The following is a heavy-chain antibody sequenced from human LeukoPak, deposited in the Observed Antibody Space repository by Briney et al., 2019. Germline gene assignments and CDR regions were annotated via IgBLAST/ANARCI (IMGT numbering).Heavy chain of an antibody. CDR3: AAEQWLAYDAFDI. Sequence: ASVKFSCKASGFTFTSSAVQWVRQASGQRIEWIGWIVVGSGNTNYAQKFQERVTTTRDMSTSTAYMELSSLRSEDTAVYYCAAEQWLAYDAFDIWGQGTMVTVSS. D-gene: IGHD6-19*01. CDR2: IVVGSGNT. CDR1: GFTFTSSA. J-gene: IGHJ3*02. V-gene: IGHV1-58*01.